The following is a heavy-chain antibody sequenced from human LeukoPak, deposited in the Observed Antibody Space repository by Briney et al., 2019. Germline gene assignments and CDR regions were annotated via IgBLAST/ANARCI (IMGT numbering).Heavy chain of an antibody. CDR3: ARSFEY. CDR2: ISGSGSII. CDR1: GFTFSRSQ. Sequence: GGSLRLSCAASGFTFSRSQMNWVRQAPGKGLEWVSYISGSGSIIYYADSVKGRFTISRDNAKNSLYLQVNSLRAEDTAVYYWARSFEYWGQGTLVTVSS. J-gene: IGHJ4*02. V-gene: IGHV3-48*03.